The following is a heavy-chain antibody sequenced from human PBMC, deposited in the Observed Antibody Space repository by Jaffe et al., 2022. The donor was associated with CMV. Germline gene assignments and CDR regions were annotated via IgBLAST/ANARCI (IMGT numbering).Heavy chain of an antibody. CDR3: TTEGAAGIDY. J-gene: IGHJ4*02. V-gene: IGHV3-15*01. Sequence: EVQLVASGGDLVKPGGSLRLSCAASGFTFSNAWISWVRQSPGKGLEWVGRIKSKSAGGTTDYAAPQTGSFTISRHDSKNTVYLYMNSLKTEDTAVYYCTTEGAAGIDYWGQGTLVTVSS. CDR2: IKSKSAGGTT. CDR1: GFTFSNAW. D-gene: IGHD6-25*01.